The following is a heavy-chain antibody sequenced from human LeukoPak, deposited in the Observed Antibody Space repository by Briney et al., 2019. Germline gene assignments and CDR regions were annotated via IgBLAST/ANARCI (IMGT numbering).Heavy chain of an antibody. CDR3: TRQKIATISHDGFDI. V-gene: IGHV3-7*01. Sequence: GGSLRLSCAASGFTFSSFWMSWVRQAPGKGLEWVANIKQDGSEKYYVDSVKGRFTISRDNAKNSLYQKMNSLRTEDTALYYCTRQKIATISHDGFDIWGQGTMVTVSS. CDR1: GFTFSSFW. CDR2: IKQDGSEK. D-gene: IGHD5-24*01. J-gene: IGHJ3*02.